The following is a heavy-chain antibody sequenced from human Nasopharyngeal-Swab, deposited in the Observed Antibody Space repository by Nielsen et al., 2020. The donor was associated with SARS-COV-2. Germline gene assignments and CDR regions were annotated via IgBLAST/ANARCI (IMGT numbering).Heavy chain of an antibody. J-gene: IGHJ4*02. Sequence: SQTLSLTCAIFGDRVSNDRVAWNWIRQSPSRGLEWLGRTYYRSQWYSDYAVSVKSRITINPDTAKNQFSLQLNSVTPEDTAVYYCARDRGALNVWGQGTLVTVSS. CDR1: GDRVSNDRVA. CDR2: TYYRSQWYS. CDR3: ARDRGALNV. D-gene: IGHD3-10*01. V-gene: IGHV6-1*01.